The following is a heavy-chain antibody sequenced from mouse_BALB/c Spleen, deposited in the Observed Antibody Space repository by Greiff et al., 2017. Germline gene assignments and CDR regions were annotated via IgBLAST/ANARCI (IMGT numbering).Heavy chain of an antibody. Sequence: EVQLQQSGPGLVKPSQSLSLTCTVTGYSITSDYAWNWIRQFPGNKLEWMGYISYSGSTSYNPSLKSRISITRDTSKNQFFLQLNSVTTEDTATYYCARCLYDGYYDYAMDYWGQGTSVTVSS. CDR3: ARCLYDGYYDYAMDY. CDR1: GYSITSDYA. V-gene: IGHV3-2*02. CDR2: ISYSGST. D-gene: IGHD2-3*01. J-gene: IGHJ4*01.